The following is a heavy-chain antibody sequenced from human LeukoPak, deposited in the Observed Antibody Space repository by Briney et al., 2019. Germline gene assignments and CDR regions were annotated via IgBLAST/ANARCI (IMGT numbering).Heavy chain of an antibody. CDR1: GFTFSSYS. D-gene: IGHD6-13*01. V-gene: IGHV3-21*01. Sequence: GGSLRLSCAASGFTFSSYSMNWVRQAPGKGLEWVSSISSSSGYIYYADSVKGRFTISRDNAKNSLYPQMSSLKDEDTAIYYCARGPRNSSSYQYFQHWGQGTLVTVSS. J-gene: IGHJ1*01. CDR2: ISSSSGYI. CDR3: ARGPRNSSSYQYFQH.